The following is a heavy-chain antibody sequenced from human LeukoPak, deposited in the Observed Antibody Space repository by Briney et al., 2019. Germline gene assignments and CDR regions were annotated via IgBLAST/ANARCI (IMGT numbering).Heavy chain of an antibody. CDR3: ATGTEQQWLSLDY. D-gene: IGHD6-19*01. Sequence: GGSLRLSCVASGFTLKNAWMSWVRQAPGKGLEWVGRIRSKTDGGTTDYAAPVKGRFTISRDDSKNTLYLQMNSLRTEDTAVYFCATGTEQQWLSLDYWGQGTLVTVSS. V-gene: IGHV3-15*01. CDR2: IRSKTDGGTT. CDR1: GFTLKNAW. J-gene: IGHJ4*02.